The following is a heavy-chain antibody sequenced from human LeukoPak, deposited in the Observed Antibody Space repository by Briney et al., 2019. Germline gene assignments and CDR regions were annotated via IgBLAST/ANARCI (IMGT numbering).Heavy chain of an antibody. CDR1: GFTFSGYD. V-gene: IGHV3-21*01. Sequence: PGGCLRLSCAASGFTFSGYDMNWVRQAPGRGLEWVSSISASSSYIYFADSVKGRFTISRDNAENSLYLQMNSLRAEDTAVYYCSRAPYGSGTFWYFDLWGRGTLVTVSS. D-gene: IGHD3-10*01. CDR3: SRAPYGSGTFWYFDL. J-gene: IGHJ2*01. CDR2: ISASSSYI.